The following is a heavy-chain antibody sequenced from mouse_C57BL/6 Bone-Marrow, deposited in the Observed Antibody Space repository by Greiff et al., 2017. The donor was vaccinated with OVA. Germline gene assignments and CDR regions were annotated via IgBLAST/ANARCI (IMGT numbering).Heavy chain of an antibody. V-gene: IGHV1-26*01. D-gene: IGHD2-2*01. CDR1: GYTFTDYY. Sequence: EVQLQQSGPELVKPGASVKISCKASGYTFTDYYMNWVKQSHGKSLEWIGDINPNNGGTSYNQKFKGKATLTVDKSSSTAYMELRSLTSEDSAVYYCARRRSMVTTFGFYFDYWGQGTTLTVSS. CDR2: INPNNGGT. J-gene: IGHJ2*01. CDR3: ARRRSMVTTFGFYFDY.